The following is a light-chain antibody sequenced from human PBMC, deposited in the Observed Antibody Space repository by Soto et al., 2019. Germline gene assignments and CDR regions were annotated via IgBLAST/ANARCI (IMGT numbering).Light chain of an antibody. Sequence: QSTLTQAASVSGSPGQSITISCTGASSDLGDHKSVSWYQHHPGKAPKLIIYEVNYRPSGVSSRFSGSRSGNTASLTISGLQAEDEAHYYCSSSTDTSILFGGGTQLTVL. J-gene: IGLJ2*01. V-gene: IGLV2-14*01. CDR1: SSDLGDHKS. CDR3: SSSTDTSIL. CDR2: EVN.